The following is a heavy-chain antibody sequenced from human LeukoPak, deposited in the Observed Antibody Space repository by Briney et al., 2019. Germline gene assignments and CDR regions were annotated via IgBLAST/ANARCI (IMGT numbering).Heavy chain of an antibody. CDR3: ARDLSVWGSPSAFDY. Sequence: ASVKVSCKASGYTFTSYDINWVRQATGQGLEWMGWMNPNINGTNYAQKFQGRVTMTGDRSISTAYMELSRLRSDDTAVYYYARDLSVWGSPSAFDYWGQGTLVTVSS. J-gene: IGHJ4*02. D-gene: IGHD3-16*01. V-gene: IGHV1-2*02. CDR1: GYTFTSYD. CDR2: MNPNINGT.